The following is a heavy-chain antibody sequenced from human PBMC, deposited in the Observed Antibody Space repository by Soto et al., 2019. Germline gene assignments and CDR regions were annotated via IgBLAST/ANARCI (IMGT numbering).Heavy chain of an antibody. Sequence: QVQLQESGPGLVKPSQTLSLTCTVSGGSISSGDYYWSWIRQPPGKGLEWIGYIYYSGSTYYNPSPKSRVTISVDTSKNQFSLKLSSVTAADTAVYYCARAGRYGSGSYFGNYFDYWGQGTLVTVSS. V-gene: IGHV4-30-4*01. J-gene: IGHJ4*02. CDR2: IYYSGST. D-gene: IGHD3-10*01. CDR3: ARAGRYGSGSYFGNYFDY. CDR1: GGSISSGDYY.